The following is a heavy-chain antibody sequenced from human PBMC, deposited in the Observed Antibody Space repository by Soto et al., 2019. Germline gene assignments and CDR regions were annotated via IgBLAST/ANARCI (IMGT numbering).Heavy chain of an antibody. CDR1: GFTFSSYS. D-gene: IGHD5-12*01. J-gene: IGHJ4*02. CDR2: ISSSSSYI. Sequence: GGSLRLSCAASGFTFSSYSMNWVRQAPGKGPEWVSSISSSSSYIYYADSVKGRFTISRDNAKNSLYLQMNSLRAEDTAVYYCAREGGMATIDYWGQGTLVTVSS. V-gene: IGHV3-21*01. CDR3: AREGGMATIDY.